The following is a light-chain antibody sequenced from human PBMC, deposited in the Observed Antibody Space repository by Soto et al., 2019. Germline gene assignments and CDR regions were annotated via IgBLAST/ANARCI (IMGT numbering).Light chain of an antibody. J-gene: IGKJ4*01. Sequence: DIQMTQSPSTLSASVGDRVTITCRASQSISRWLAWYQQKPGKPPKLLIYQASALKSGVPSRFSGSGSGTEFTLTISGLQPDDFATYFCQQYNRYSPVTFGEGTKVGVK. CDR1: QSISRW. V-gene: IGKV1-5*03. CDR2: QAS. CDR3: QQYNRYSPVT.